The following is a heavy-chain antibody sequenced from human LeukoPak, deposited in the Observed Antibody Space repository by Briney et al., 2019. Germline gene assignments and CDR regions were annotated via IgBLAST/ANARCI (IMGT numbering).Heavy chain of an antibody. CDR1: GFRFSSYV. CDR3: ARVDSGNYDY. D-gene: IGHD1-26*01. J-gene: IGHJ4*02. V-gene: IGHV3-23*01. Sequence: GGSLRLSCAASGFRFSSYVMSGVRQAPGKGLEYVSSIDGSDGASYYGDSVKGRFTISRDNSKNTLFLQMNRLRVEDTAVSYCARVDSGNYDYWGQGTLLTVSS. CDR2: IDGSDGAS.